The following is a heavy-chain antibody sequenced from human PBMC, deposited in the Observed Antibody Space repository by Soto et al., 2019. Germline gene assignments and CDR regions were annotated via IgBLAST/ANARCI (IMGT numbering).Heavy chain of an antibody. D-gene: IGHD3-3*01. CDR2: IYTSGST. CDR1: GGSISSYY. CDR3: ARDYYDFWSTPNYYYYGMDV. V-gene: IGHV4-4*07. Sequence: PSETLSLTCTVSGGSISSYYWSWIRQPAGKGLEWIGRIYTSGSTNYNPSLKSRVTMSVDTSKSQFSLKLSSVTAADTAVYYCARDYYDFWSTPNYYYYGMDVWGQGTTVTVSS. J-gene: IGHJ6*02.